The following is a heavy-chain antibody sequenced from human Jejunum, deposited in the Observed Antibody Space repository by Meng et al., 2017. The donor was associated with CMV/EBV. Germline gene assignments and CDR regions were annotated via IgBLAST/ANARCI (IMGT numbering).Heavy chain of an antibody. CDR2: IGSSGRTI. CDR3: ARGGLEPVDY. J-gene: IGHJ4*02. V-gene: IGHV3-48*03. Sequence: SCAASGFTFSSYAMNWVRQAPGKGLEWVSYIGSSGRTIYFADSVRGRFTISRDNAKNTLYLQMNSLRGEDTAVYYCARGGLEPVDYWGQGTLVTVSS. CDR1: GFTFSSYA. D-gene: IGHD1-14*01.